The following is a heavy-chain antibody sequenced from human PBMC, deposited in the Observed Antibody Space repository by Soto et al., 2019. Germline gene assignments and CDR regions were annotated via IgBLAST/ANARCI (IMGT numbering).Heavy chain of an antibody. J-gene: IGHJ6*01. CDR3: GSARDNYYYYGMDG. Sequence: QVQLVQSGAEVKKPGSSVKVSCKASGGTFSSYAISWVRQAPGQGLEWMGGIIPIFGTADDAQKFQGRVTITADESTSKASKEVSSLRSVELALYFCGSARDNYYYYGMDGWGQAKTVTLSS. D-gene: IGHD2-15*01. CDR2: IIPIFGTA. V-gene: IGHV1-69*12. CDR1: GGTFSSYA.